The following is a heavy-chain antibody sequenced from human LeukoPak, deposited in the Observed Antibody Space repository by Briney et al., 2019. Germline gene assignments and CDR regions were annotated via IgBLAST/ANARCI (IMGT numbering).Heavy chain of an antibody. J-gene: IGHJ4*01. CDR2: IKDNGSEK. D-gene: IGHD1-26*01. V-gene: IGHV3-7*01. CDR3: VRDGSRYGGGPDY. CDR1: GFTFSNYW. Sequence: PGGSLRLSCAASGFTFSNYWRSWVRQAPGKGLEWVAHIKDNGSEKYYVDSVKGRFTISRDNAKNSLYLQMNSLRAEDTAVYYCVRDGSRYGGGPDYWGQGTLVTVSS.